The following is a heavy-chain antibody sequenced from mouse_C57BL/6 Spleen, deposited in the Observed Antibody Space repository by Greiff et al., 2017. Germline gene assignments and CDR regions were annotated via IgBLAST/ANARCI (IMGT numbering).Heavy chain of an antibody. D-gene: IGHD2-12*01. Sequence: VQLQPSEAELVRPGTSVKVSCKASGYAFTNYLIEWVKQRPGQGLEWIGVINPGSGGTNYNEKFKGKATLTADKSSSTAYMQLSSLTSEDSAVYFCARSSLRRRYAMDYWGQGTSVTVSS. CDR2: INPGSGGT. J-gene: IGHJ4*01. V-gene: IGHV1-54*01. CDR3: ARSSLRRRYAMDY. CDR1: GYAFTNYL.